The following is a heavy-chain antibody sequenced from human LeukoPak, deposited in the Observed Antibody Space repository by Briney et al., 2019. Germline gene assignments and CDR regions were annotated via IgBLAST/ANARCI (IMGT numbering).Heavy chain of an antibody. CDR2: IYYSGST. D-gene: IGHD3-22*01. J-gene: IGHJ4*02. V-gene: IGHV4-39*07. Sequence: SETLSLTCTVSGGSISSSSYYWGWIRQPPGKGLEWIGSIYYSGSTYYNPSLKSRVTISVDTSKNQFSLKLSSVTAADTAVYYCARLPNYYYDSSGYKGYYFDYWGQGTLVTVSS. CDR3: ARLPNYYYDSSGYKGYYFDY. CDR1: GGSISSSSYY.